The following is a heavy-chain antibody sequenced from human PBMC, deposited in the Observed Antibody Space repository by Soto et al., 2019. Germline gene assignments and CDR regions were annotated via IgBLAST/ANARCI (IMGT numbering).Heavy chain of an antibody. J-gene: IGHJ4*02. CDR1: GGSISSGGYS. Sequence: SETLSLTCAVSGGSISSGGYSWSWIRQPPGKGLEWIGYIYHSGSTYYNPSLKSRVTISVDRSKNQSSLKLSSVTAADTAVYYCARASYNWNDTYYFDYWGQGTLVTVSS. D-gene: IGHD1-20*01. V-gene: IGHV4-30-2*01. CDR2: IYHSGST. CDR3: ARASYNWNDTYYFDY.